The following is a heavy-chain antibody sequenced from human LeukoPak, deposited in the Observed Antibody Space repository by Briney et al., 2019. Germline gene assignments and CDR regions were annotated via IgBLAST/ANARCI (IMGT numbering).Heavy chain of an antibody. J-gene: IGHJ4*02. CDR3: ANGGGSTVTPLDY. CDR2: ISGSGGST. Sequence: PGGSLRLSCAASGFTFSSYAMSWVRQAPGKGLEWVSAISGSGGSTYYADSVKGRFTISRDNSKNTLYLQMNSLRAEDTAVYYCANGGGSTVTPLDYWGQGTLVTVSS. CDR1: GFTFSSYA. D-gene: IGHD4-17*01. V-gene: IGHV3-23*01.